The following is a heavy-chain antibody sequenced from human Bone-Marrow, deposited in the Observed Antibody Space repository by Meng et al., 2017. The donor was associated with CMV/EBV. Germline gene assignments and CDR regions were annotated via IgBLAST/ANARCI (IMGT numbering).Heavy chain of an antibody. J-gene: IGHJ6*02. CDR1: GFTFSDYS. Sequence: GGSLRLSCSTSGFTFSDYSVHWVRQAPGKGLEWVAVISDGGNKKYYADSVKGRFTISGDNSKDTFYLQMSSLRTEDTALYYCAREYGSLRSYYFYGMDVWGQGTTVTFSS. CDR3: AREYGSLRSYYFYGMDV. V-gene: IGHV3-30-3*01. CDR2: ISDGGNKK. D-gene: IGHD4-17*01.